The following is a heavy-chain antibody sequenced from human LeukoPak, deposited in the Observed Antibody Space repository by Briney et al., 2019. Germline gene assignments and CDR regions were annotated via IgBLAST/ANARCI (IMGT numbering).Heavy chain of an antibody. V-gene: IGHV4-30-4*01. CDR3: ARPYYYDSRIDP. CDR1: GGSISSGDYY. D-gene: IGHD3-22*01. Sequence: SEALSLTCTVSGGSISSGDYYWSWISQPPGKGLEWIAYMYYSGSTYDNPSIKSRVTMSADTSKNQHSLKLSSVTAADTAVYYCARPYYYDSRIDPWGQGILVTVSS. J-gene: IGHJ5*02. CDR2: MYYSGST.